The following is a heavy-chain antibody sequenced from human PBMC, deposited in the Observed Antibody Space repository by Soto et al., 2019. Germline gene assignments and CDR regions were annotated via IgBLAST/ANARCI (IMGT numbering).Heavy chain of an antibody. CDR2: IYSGGST. CDR1: GFSISSSD. V-gene: IGHV3-53*01. D-gene: IGHD6-6*01. J-gene: IGHJ6*02. Sequence: GGSLRLSCAASGFSISSSDMSWVRQVPGEGLEWVSVIYSGGSTHDADYVKGRFSVSRDTSKNTVDLQMNSLRVDDTAVYYCGTSSRKDYHFAMDVWGQGTAVTVSS. CDR3: GTSSRKDYHFAMDV.